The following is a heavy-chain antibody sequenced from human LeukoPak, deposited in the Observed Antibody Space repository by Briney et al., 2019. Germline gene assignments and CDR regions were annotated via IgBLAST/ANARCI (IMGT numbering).Heavy chain of an antibody. V-gene: IGHV4-59*01. CDR2: IYYSGTT. CDR1: GGSISGYY. CDR3: ARQSMVRGASIWFDP. J-gene: IGHJ5*02. D-gene: IGHD3-10*01. Sequence: SETLSLTCTVSGGSISGYYWSWIRQPPGEGLEWIGYIYYSGTTDYSPSLRSRVTMSVDTSKSQFSLKLSSVTAADTAVYYCARQSMVRGASIWFDPWGQGTLVTVSS.